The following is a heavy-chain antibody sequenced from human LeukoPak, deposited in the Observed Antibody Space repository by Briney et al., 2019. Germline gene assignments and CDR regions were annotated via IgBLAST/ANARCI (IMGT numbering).Heavy chain of an antibody. D-gene: IGHD3-22*01. CDR2: MYLSGTT. V-gene: IGHV4-34*01. CDR1: GGSFSGNY. CDR3: AGLVGRYSSGLYYYYFDY. J-gene: IGHJ4*02. Sequence: PSETLSLTGGVYGGSFSGNYWSWIRQSPGKGLEWIGEMYLSGTTHSNPSVKSRVTISIDKSKNQFFLNLSSVTAADTAVYYCAGLVGRYSSGLYYYYFDYWGQGTLVTVSS.